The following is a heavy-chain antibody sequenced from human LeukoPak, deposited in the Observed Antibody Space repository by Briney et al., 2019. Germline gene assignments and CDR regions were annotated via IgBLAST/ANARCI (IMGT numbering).Heavy chain of an antibody. CDR3: ARALYGSGKNYYYYYMDV. D-gene: IGHD3-10*01. V-gene: IGHV4-59*01. J-gene: IGHJ6*03. CDR1: GDSISSYY. Sequence: ASETLSLTCTVSGDSISSYYWSWLRQPPGKRLEWIGYVSNIETTNYNPSLKSRVTISVDTSKNQFSLRLNSVTAADTAVYYCARALYGSGKNYYYYYMDVWGKGTTVTVSS. CDR2: VSNIETT.